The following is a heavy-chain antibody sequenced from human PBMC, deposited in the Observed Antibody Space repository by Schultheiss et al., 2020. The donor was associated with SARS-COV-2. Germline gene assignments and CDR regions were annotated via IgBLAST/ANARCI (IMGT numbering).Heavy chain of an antibody. D-gene: IGHD1-1*01. J-gene: IGHJ4*02. CDR1: GGSISSYY. CDR3: ARDSDRFGTFDY. CDR2: IYYSGST. Sequence: SETLSLTCTVSGGSISSYYWSWIRQPPGKGLEWIGYIYYSGSTNYNPSLKSRVTISVDTSKNQFSLKLSSVTAADTAVYYCARDSDRFGTFDYWGQGTLVTVSS. V-gene: IGHV4-59*12.